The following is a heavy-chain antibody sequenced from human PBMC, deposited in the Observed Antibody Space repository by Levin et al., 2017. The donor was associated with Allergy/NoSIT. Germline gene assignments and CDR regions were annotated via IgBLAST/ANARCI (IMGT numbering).Heavy chain of an antibody. Sequence: GESLKISCKGSGYSFTNYWIGWVRQIPGKGLEWMGIISPGGSDTRYSPSFRGQVTISADKSISTAFLQWSSLKASATAIYYCARGYCSGGSCNSDYYYYYGMDVWGQGTTVTVSS. CDR3: ARGYCSGGSCNSDYYYYYGMDV. J-gene: IGHJ6*02. D-gene: IGHD2-15*01. CDR1: GYSFTNYW. V-gene: IGHV5-51*01. CDR2: ISPGGSDT.